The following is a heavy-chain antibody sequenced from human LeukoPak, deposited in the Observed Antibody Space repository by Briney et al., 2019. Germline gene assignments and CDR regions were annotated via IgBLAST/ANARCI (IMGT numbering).Heavy chain of an antibody. CDR2: IKQDGSEK. J-gene: IGHJ5*02. CDR1: GFTFSSYW. V-gene: IGHV3-7*01. CDR3: ARDSMVRGVVSSNWFDR. Sequence: GGSLRLSCAASGFTFSSYWMSWVRQAPGKGLEWVANIKQDGSEKYYVDSVKGRFTISRDNAKDSLYLQMNSLRAEDTAVYYCARDSMVRGVVSSNWFDRWGQGTLVTVSS. D-gene: IGHD3-10*01.